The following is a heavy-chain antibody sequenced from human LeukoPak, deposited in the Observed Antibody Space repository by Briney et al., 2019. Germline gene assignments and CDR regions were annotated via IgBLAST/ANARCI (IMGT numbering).Heavy chain of an antibody. Sequence: SETLSLTCNVTHGSITSYHWSWIRQPPGKGLQWLGYIFHSGSPHYNPSLKSRLTLSVDTSRSQISLKLDSVTAADTAVYFCARHSQSYGPYNWFDPWGQGALVTVSS. CDR1: HGSITSYH. CDR2: IFHSGSP. V-gene: IGHV4-59*12. CDR3: ARHSQSYGPYNWFDP. J-gene: IGHJ5*01. D-gene: IGHD3-16*01.